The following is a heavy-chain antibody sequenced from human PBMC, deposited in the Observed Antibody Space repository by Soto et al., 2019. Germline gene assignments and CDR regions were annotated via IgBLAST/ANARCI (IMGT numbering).Heavy chain of an antibody. CDR3: ARDHPHSYGVYYFDY. Sequence: SETLSLTCTVSGGSISSYYWSWLRQPPGKGLEWIGYIYSSGSTHYNPSLQSRVTISADTSKNHVSLKVRSVTAADSAVYYCARDHPHSYGVYYFDYWGQGTPVTVSS. V-gene: IGHV4-59*01. CDR2: IYSSGST. D-gene: IGHD5-18*01. CDR1: GGSISSYY. J-gene: IGHJ4*02.